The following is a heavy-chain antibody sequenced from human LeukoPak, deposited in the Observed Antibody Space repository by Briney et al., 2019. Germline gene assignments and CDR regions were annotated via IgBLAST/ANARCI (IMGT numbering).Heavy chain of an antibody. V-gene: IGHV3-74*01. J-gene: IGHJ4*02. CDR2: ISSDGSKT. D-gene: IGHD2-15*01. Sequence: PGGSLRLSCAASGFSVSGAYMSWVRQAPGKGLEWVSRISSDGSKTNYADSVKGRFTISRDNAKNTLYLQMNSLRDEDTAVYYCARELPFDYWGQGTLVTVSS. CDR3: ARELPFDY. CDR1: GFSVSGAY.